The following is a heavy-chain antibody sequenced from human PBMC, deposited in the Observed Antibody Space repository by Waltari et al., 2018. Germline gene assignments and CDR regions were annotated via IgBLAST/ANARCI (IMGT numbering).Heavy chain of an antibody. V-gene: IGHV1-69*04. CDR3: ATSSGWYNYFDY. J-gene: IGHJ4*02. D-gene: IGHD6-19*01. Sequence: QVQLVQSGAEVKKPGSSVKVSCKASGGTFSSYAISWGRQAPGQGLEWMGGIIPILGIANYAQKFQGRVTITADESTSTAYMELSSLRSEDTAVYYCATSSGWYNYFDYWGQGTLVTVSS. CDR1: GGTFSSYA. CDR2: IIPILGIA.